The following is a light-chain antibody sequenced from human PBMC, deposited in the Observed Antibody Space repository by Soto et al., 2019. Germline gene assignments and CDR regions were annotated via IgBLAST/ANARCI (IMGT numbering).Light chain of an antibody. CDR3: TSYVPSDNYV. CDR1: TSDVGGYNY. CDR2: EVI. Sequence: QSVLTQPRSASGSPGQSVTISCTGTTSDVGGYNYVSWYQQHPGKAPKLMIYEVIKRPSGVPDRFSGSKSGNTASLTVSGLQAEDEADYYCTSYVPSDNYVFGTGTKVTVL. V-gene: IGLV2-8*01. J-gene: IGLJ1*01.